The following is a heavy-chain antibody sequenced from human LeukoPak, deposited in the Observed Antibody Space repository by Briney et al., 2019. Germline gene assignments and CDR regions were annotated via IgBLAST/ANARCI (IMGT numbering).Heavy chain of an antibody. J-gene: IGHJ4*02. D-gene: IGHD6-13*01. CDR2: ISGSGAGT. CDR1: GFTFSRYA. CDR3: ARQSGYSSSWYEWGFDY. V-gene: IGHV3-23*01. Sequence: GGSLRLSCAASGFTFSRYAMSWVRQAPGKGLEWVSVISGSGAGTYYADSVKGRFTISRDNSKNTLYLQMNSLRAEDTAVYYCARQSGYSSSWYEWGFDYWGQGTLVTVSS.